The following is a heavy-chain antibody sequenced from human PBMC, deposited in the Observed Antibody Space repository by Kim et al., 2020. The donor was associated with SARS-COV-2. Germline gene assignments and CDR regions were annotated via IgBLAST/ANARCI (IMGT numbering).Heavy chain of an antibody. V-gene: IGHV5-51*01. CDR3: ARVHNSGGPPPDY. J-gene: IGHJ4*02. D-gene: IGHD1-26*01. Sequence: RFSPSFQGQVTLSVDKSINTACLQWSSLKASDTAMYYCARVHNSGGPPPDYWGQGTLVTVSS.